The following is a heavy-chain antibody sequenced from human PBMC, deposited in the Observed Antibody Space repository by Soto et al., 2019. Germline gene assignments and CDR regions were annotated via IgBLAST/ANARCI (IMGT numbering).Heavy chain of an antibody. CDR1: GYTFTSYA. Sequence: GASVKVSCKASGYTFTSYAMHWVRQAPGQRLEWMGWINAGNGNTKYSQKFQGRVTITRDTSASTAYMELSSLRSEDTAVYYCAKVYYYGSGSYYPTFDYWGQGALVTVSS. V-gene: IGHV1-3*01. D-gene: IGHD3-10*01. J-gene: IGHJ4*02. CDR2: INAGNGNT. CDR3: AKVYYYGSGSYYPTFDY.